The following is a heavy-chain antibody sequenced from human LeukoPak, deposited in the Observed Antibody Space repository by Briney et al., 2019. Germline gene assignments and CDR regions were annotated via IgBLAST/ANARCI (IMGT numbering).Heavy chain of an antibody. V-gene: IGHV3-23*01. J-gene: IGHJ3*02. CDR3: ATLSWLTYYYGSGADDAFDI. CDR1: GFTFSSYA. CDR2: ISGSGGST. Sequence: GGSLRLSCAASGFTFSSYAMSWVRQAPGKGLEWVSAISGSGGSTYYADSVKGRFTISRDNSKNTLYLQMNSLRAEDTAVYYCATLSWLTYYYGSGADDAFDIWGQGTMVTVSS. D-gene: IGHD3-10*01.